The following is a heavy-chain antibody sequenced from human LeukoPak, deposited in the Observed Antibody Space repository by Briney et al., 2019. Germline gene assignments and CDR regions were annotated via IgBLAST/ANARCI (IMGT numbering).Heavy chain of an antibody. J-gene: IGHJ5*02. D-gene: IGHD3-22*01. V-gene: IGHV4-59*01. CDR1: GGSISSYY. CDR2: IYYSGST. CDR3: ARTYYYDSSGKTVWFDP. Sequence: SETLSLTCTVSGGSISSYYWSWIRQPPGKGLEWIGYIYYSGSTNYNPSLKSRVTISVDTSKNQFSLKLSSVTAADTAVYYCARTYYYDSSGKTVWFDPWGQGTLVTVSS.